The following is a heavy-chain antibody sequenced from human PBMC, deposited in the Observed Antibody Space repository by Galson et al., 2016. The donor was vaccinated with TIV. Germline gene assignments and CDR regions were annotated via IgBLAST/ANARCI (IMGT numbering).Heavy chain of an antibody. CDR1: GIIVSDNY. CDR2: IYSGGDT. D-gene: IGHD3-22*01. V-gene: IGHV3-66*02. CDR3: ARDRYYDASGYYYYYYGLDV. Sequence: SLRLSCAGSGIIVSDNYISWVRQAPGKGLEWVSTIYSGGDTYYAASVKGRFTISRDTSRNTLHLQMTSLRAEDTAVYYCARDRYYDASGYYYYYYGLDVRGQGTTVTVSS. J-gene: IGHJ6*02.